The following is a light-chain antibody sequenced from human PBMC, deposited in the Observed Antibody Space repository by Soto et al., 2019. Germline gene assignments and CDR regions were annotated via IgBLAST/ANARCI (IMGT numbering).Light chain of an antibody. J-gene: IGLJ2*01. CDR3: SSYTSSSTRGV. CDR2: DVS. CDR1: SSDVGGYNY. V-gene: IGLV2-14*01. Sequence: QSALTQPASVSGSPGQSITISCTGTSSDVGGYNYVSWYQQHPGKAPKLMIYDVSNRPSGVSNRFSGSKSGNTASLPISGLQAEDEADYYCSSYTSSSTRGVFGGGTKLTVL.